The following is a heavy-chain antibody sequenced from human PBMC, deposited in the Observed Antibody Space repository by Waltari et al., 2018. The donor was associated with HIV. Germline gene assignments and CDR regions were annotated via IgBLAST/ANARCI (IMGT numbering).Heavy chain of an antibody. CDR3: ARDYNYAPDY. V-gene: IGHV3-33*01. CDR2: IYYDGSKK. J-gene: IGHJ4*02. CDR1: GFTFKNFA. Sequence: QVQLVESGGGVVQPGRSLRLPCAASGFTFKNFALNWVRQAPGKGLEWVGNIYYDGSKKFYGDSVRGRFTISRDNSKQILYLQMNSLRVEDTALYYCARDYNYAPDYWGQGTLVIVSS. D-gene: IGHD5-18*01.